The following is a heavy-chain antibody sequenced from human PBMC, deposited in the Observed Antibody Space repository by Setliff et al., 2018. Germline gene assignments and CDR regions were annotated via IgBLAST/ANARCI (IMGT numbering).Heavy chain of an antibody. CDR2: ISAYNGNT. J-gene: IGHJ4*02. V-gene: IGHV1-18*04. CDR1: GYTFTDYL. D-gene: IGHD3-22*01. Sequence: GASVKVSCKASGYTFTDYLMHWVRQAPGQGLEWMGWISAYNGNTNYAQKLQGRVTMTTDTSTSTAYMELRSLRSDDTAVYYCARTYYYDSSGSVFDYWGQGTLVTVSS. CDR3: ARTYYYDSSGSVFDY.